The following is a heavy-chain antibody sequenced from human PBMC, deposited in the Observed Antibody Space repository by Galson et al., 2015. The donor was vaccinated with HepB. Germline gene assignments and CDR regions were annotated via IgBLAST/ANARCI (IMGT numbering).Heavy chain of an antibody. J-gene: IGHJ4*02. CDR2: IRDDGGET. CDR3: VRDAGSGVWPLDY. Sequence: SLRLSCAGSGFTFSSSGMGWVRQAPGKGLEWVSTIRDDGGETHYAESVKGRFTISRDNSKRTLFLEMNSLRVADSAVYYCVRDAGSGVWPLDYWGQGTLVTVSS. D-gene: IGHD2-21*02. V-gene: IGHV3-23*01. CDR1: GFTFSSSG.